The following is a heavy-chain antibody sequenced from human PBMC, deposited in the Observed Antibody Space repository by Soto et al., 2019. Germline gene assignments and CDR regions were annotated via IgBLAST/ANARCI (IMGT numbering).Heavy chain of an antibody. J-gene: IGHJ4*02. CDR3: ARDLSSSWTPYFDY. CDR1: GGSISSSS. CDR2: ISYDGSNK. Sequence: LSLTCTVSGGSISSSSSYWGWIRQPPGKGLEWVAVISYDGSNKYYADSVKGRFTISRDNSKNTLYLQMNSLRAEDTAVYYCARDLSSSWTPYFDYWGQGTLVTVSS. D-gene: IGHD6-13*01. V-gene: IGHV3-30-3*01.